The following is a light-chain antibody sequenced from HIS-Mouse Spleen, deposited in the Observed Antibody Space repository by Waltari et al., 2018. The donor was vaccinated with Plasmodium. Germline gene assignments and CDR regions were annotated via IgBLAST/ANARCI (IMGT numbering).Light chain of an antibody. CDR2: GAS. V-gene: IGKV3-15*01. J-gene: IGKJ3*01. CDR1: QSVSSN. Sequence: IVMTQSPATLSVSPGERATLSCRASQSVSSNLAWYQQKPGQAPRLHIYGASTRATGIQDRFSDSGAGTEFTLTFSSLHSEDSGVYYCQQYNNWWFTFGPVTKVESK. CDR3: QQYNNWWFT.